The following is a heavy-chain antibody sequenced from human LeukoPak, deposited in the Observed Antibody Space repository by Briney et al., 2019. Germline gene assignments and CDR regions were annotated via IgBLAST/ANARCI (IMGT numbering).Heavy chain of an antibody. CDR3: ARGRWGVVVPAANNWFDP. Sequence: SETLSLTCTVSGDSISNYYWSWIRQPPGKGLEWIGEINHSGSTNYNPSLKSRVTISVDTSKNQFSLKLSSVTAADTAVYYCARGRWGVVVPAANNWFDPWGQGTLVTVSS. V-gene: IGHV4-34*01. D-gene: IGHD2-2*01. CDR2: INHSGST. CDR1: GDSISNYY. J-gene: IGHJ5*02.